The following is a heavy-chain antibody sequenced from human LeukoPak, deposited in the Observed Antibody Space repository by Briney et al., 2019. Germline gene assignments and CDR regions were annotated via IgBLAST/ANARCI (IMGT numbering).Heavy chain of an antibody. V-gene: IGHV4-59*01. J-gene: IGHJ5*02. D-gene: IGHD3-22*01. CDR3: ARAGRIVVDNWFDP. CDR2: IYYSGST. Sequence: PSETLSLTCTVSGGSISSYYWSWIRQPPGKGLEWIGYIYYSGSTNYNPSLKSRVTISVDTSKNQFSLKLSSVTAADTAVYYCARAGRIVVDNWFDPWGQGTLVTVYS. CDR1: GGSISSYY.